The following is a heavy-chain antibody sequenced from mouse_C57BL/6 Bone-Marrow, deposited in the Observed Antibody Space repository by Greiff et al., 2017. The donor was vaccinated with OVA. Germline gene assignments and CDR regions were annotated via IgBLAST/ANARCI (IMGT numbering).Heavy chain of an antibody. CDR3: ARRGGY. Sequence: DVMLVESGGGLVKPGGSLKLSCAASGFTFSSYGMSWVRQTPDKRLEWVATISSGGSYTYYPDSVKGRFTISRDNAKNTLYLQMSSLKSEDTAMYYCARRGGYWGQGTTLTVSS. CDR1: GFTFSSYG. D-gene: IGHD1-1*02. V-gene: IGHV5-6*03. J-gene: IGHJ2*01. CDR2: ISSGGSYT.